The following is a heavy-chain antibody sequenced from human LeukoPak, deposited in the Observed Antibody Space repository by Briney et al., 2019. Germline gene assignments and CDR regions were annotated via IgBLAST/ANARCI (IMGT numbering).Heavy chain of an antibody. Sequence: GGSLRLSCAASGFTFDDYAMHWVRQAPGKGLEWVSGISWNSGSIGYADSVKGRFTISRDNAKNSLYLQMNSLRAEDTAVYYCARDPIDSSSSRDYWGQGTLVTVSS. CDR1: GFTFDDYA. J-gene: IGHJ4*02. D-gene: IGHD6-6*01. CDR2: ISWNSGSI. CDR3: ARDPIDSSSSRDY. V-gene: IGHV3-9*01.